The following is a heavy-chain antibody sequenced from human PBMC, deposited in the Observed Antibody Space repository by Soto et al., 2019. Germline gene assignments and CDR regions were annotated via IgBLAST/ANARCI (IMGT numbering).Heavy chain of an antibody. CDR3: ARVDRRIVVVYGMDV. D-gene: IGHD3-22*01. CDR1: GFTFSSYS. V-gene: IGHV3-48*02. CDR2: ISSSSSTI. J-gene: IGHJ6*02. Sequence: PGGSLRRSCAASGFTFSSYSMNWVRQAPGKGLEWVSYISSSSSTIHYADSVKGRFTISRDNAKNSLYLQMNSLRDEDTAVYYCARVDRRIVVVYGMDVWGQGTTVTSP.